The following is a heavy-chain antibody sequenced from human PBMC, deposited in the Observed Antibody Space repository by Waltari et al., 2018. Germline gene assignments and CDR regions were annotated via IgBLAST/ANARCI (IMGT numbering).Heavy chain of an antibody. CDR2: INHSGST. V-gene: IGHV4-34*01. J-gene: IGHJ3*02. Sequence: QVQLQQWGAGLLKPSETLSLTCAVYGGSFSGYYWSWNRQPPGKGLEWIGEINHSGSTNYNPSLKSRVTISVDTSKNQFSLKLSSVTAADTAVYYCARGYYDILTAPWEAFDIWGQGTMVTVSS. D-gene: IGHD3-9*01. CDR1: GGSFSGYY. CDR3: ARGYYDILTAPWEAFDI.